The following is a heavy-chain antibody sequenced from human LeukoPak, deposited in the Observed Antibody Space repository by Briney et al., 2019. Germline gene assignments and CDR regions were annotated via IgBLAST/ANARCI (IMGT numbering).Heavy chain of an antibody. D-gene: IGHD6-6*01. Sequence: GASVKVSCKASGGTFSSYAISWVRQAPGQGLEWMGGIIPIFGTANYAQKFQGRVTITTDESTSTAYMELSSLRSEDTAVYYCARDQEQLGGYNWFDPWGQGTLVTVSS. CDR1: GGTFSSYA. J-gene: IGHJ5*02. CDR3: ARDQEQLGGYNWFDP. CDR2: IIPIFGTA. V-gene: IGHV1-69*05.